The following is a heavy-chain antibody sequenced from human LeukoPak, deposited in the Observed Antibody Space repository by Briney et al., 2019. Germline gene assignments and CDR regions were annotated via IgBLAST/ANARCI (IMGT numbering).Heavy chain of an antibody. Sequence: TGGSLRLSCAASGFTFSDHYMDWVRQAPGKGLEWVAVISYDGSTKYYADSVKGRFTISRDNSKNTLYLQMNSLRAEDTAVYYCARDRNVEYFDYWGQGTLVTVSS. CDR3: ARDRNVEYFDY. J-gene: IGHJ4*02. V-gene: IGHV3-30-3*01. CDR1: GFTFSDHY. CDR2: ISYDGSTK. D-gene: IGHD1-1*01.